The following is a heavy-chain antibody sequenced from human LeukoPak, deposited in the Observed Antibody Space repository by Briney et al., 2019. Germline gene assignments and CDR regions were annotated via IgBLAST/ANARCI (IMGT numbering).Heavy chain of an antibody. CDR1: GFTFSSYA. CDR2: ISYDGSNK. Sequence: GGSLRLSCAASGFTFSSYAMHWVRQAPGKGLEWVEVISYDGSNKYYADSVKGRFIISRDNSKNTLYLQMNSLRAEDTAVYYCARDRSSHYDFWSGYSSWKNPEPNHYYMDVWGKGTTVTVSS. D-gene: IGHD3-3*01. CDR3: ARDRSSHYDFWSGYSSWKNPEPNHYYMDV. J-gene: IGHJ6*03. V-gene: IGHV3-30-3*01.